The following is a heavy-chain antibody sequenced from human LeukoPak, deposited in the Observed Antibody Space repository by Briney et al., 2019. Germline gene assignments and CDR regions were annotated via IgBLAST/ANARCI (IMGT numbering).Heavy chain of an antibody. J-gene: IGHJ3*02. V-gene: IGHV5-51*01. CDR3: ARRSITMVRGVISDDAFDI. CDR2: IYPGDSDT. CDR1: GYSFTSYW. Sequence: GESLKISCKGSGYSFTSYWIGWVRQMPGKGLEWMGIIYPGDSDTRYRPSFQGQVTISADKPISTAYLQWSSLKASDTAMYYCARRSITMVRGVISDDAFDIWGQGTMVTVSS. D-gene: IGHD3-10*01.